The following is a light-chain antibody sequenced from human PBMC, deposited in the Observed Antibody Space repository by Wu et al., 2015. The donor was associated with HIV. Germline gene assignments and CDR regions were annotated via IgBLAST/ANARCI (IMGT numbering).Light chain of an antibody. V-gene: IGKV1-5*01. Sequence: DIQMTQSPSTLSASIGDKVTITCRASQSVNSWLAWYQQKPGKAPKLLIYAASTLHDGVPSRFSGGGSGTDFTLTINSLQPEDFATYFCQQVTQYPYTFGQGTRVQIK. J-gene: IGKJ2*01. CDR2: AAS. CDR1: QSVNSW. CDR3: QQVTQYPYT.